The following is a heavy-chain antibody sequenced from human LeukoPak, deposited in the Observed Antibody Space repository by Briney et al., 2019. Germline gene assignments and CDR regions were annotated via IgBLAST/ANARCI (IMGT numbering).Heavy chain of an antibody. D-gene: IGHD3-16*01. Sequence: PSQTLSLTCAVSGGSISSGGYSWSWIRQPPGKGLEWIGYIYHSRSTYYNPSLKSRVTISVDTSKNQFSLKLSSVTAADTAVYYCAAYITPAFDYWGQGTLVTVSS. J-gene: IGHJ4*02. V-gene: IGHV4-30-2*02. CDR1: GGSISSGGYS. CDR3: AAYITPAFDY. CDR2: IYHSRST.